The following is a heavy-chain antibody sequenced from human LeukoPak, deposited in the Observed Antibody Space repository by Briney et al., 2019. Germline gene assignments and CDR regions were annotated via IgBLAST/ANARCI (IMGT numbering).Heavy chain of an antibody. J-gene: IGHJ6*03. D-gene: IGHD3-10*01. CDR1: GFTFGTYG. CDR3: ARVRHFGELYYMDV. Sequence: GGSLRLSCAASGFTFGTYGMSWVRQAPGKGLEWVSYISSSGSTIYYADSVKGRFTISRDNAKNSLYLQMNSLRAEDTAVYYCARVRHFGELYYMDVWGKGTTVTISS. V-gene: IGHV3-48*03. CDR2: ISSSGSTI.